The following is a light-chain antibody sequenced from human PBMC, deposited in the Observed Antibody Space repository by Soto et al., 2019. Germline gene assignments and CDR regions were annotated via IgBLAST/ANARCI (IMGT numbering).Light chain of an antibody. Sequence: LAQPASVSGSPGQSITISCTGTSSVVGGYNYVSWYQQHPGKAPKLMIYDVSNRPSGVSNRFSGSKSGNTASLTISGLQAEDETDYYCSSYTSSSTYVFGTGTKVTVL. CDR3: SSYTSSSTYV. CDR1: SSVVGGYNY. J-gene: IGLJ1*01. V-gene: IGLV2-14*01. CDR2: DVS.